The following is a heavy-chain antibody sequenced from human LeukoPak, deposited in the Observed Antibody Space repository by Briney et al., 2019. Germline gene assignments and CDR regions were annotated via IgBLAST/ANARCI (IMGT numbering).Heavy chain of an antibody. CDR1: GGTFSSYA. D-gene: IGHD3-10*01. CDR2: IIPIFGTA. CDR3: ARVVLPFGELTD. Sequence: SVKVSCKASGGTFSSYAISWVRQAPGQGLEWMGGIIPIFGTANYAQKFQGRVTITADKSTSTAYMELGSLRAEDTAVYYCARVVLPFGELTDWGQGTLVTVSS. V-gene: IGHV1-69*06. J-gene: IGHJ4*02.